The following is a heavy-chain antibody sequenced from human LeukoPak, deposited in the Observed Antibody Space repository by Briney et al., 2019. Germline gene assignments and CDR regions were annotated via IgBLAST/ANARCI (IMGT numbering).Heavy chain of an antibody. V-gene: IGHV3-23*01. J-gene: IGHJ4*02. D-gene: IGHD2-15*01. Sequence: PGGSLRLSCAASGFTFSSSAMSWVRQAPGKGLERVSSITDSGDGTYYTDSVKGRFTISRDDSKNTLYLQMNSLRAEDTAVYYCAKDSPVATRWGQGTLVTVSS. CDR3: AKDSPVATR. CDR2: ITDSGDGT. CDR1: GFTFSSSA.